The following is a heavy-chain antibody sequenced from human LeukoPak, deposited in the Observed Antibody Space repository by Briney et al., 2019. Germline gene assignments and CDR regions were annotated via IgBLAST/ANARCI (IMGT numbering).Heavy chain of an antibody. CDR3: ARAPVATPSEFDY. CDR1: GDSISSGGYY. J-gene: IGHJ4*02. V-gene: IGHV4-31*03. Sequence: SETLSLTCTVSGDSISSGGYYWSWIRQHPGKGLEWIGYISYSGNTYYNPSLKSRAAISTDTPKNQFSLKLSSTTAADTAVYYCARAPVATPSEFDYWGQGTLVTVSS. D-gene: IGHD5-12*01. CDR2: ISYSGNT.